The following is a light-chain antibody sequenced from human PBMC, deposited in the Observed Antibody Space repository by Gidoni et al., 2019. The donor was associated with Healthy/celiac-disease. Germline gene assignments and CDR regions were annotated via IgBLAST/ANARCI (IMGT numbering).Light chain of an antibody. CDR3: QHYRNWPPT. CDR1: QSVNID. V-gene: IGKV3-15*01. CDR2: GAS. J-gene: IGKJ4*01. Sequence: EIVMTQFPATLSVSPGERATISCRAIQSVNIDLVWYQQKPGQSPRVLMYGASTRSIVIPARFSGSGSGTEFTLTINSLQSEDFAVYYCQHYRNWPPTFGGGTKVEIK.